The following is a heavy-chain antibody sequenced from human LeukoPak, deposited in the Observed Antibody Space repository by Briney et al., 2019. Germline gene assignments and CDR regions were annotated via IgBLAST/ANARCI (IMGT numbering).Heavy chain of an antibody. D-gene: IGHD6-13*01. V-gene: IGHV3-23*01. CDR3: VKGRISEDGLDY. Sequence: QPGGSLRLSCAASGFTFSRSAMTWVRQTPGKGLDWVSSISSSGNTYYADSVKGRFTTSRDNSKNMLYLQMNSLRAEDTAAYYCVKGRISEDGLDYWGQGTLVTVSS. CDR2: ISSSGNT. CDR1: GFTFSRSA. J-gene: IGHJ4*02.